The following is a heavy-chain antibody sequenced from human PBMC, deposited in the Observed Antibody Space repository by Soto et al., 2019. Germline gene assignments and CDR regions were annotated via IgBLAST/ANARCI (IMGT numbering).Heavy chain of an antibody. CDR1: GFTFSSYW. J-gene: IGHJ1*01. D-gene: IGHD3-22*01. V-gene: IGHV3-74*03. CDR3: ARAETTKYDSSGYGY. CDR2: INGDGSIT. Sequence: GGSLRLSCAASGFTFSSYWMHWVRQVPGKGLEWVARINGDGSITSHADSVTGRFTISRDNAKDTLDLQMRSLRAGDTGVYYCARAETTKYDSSGYGYWGQGVRVTVSS.